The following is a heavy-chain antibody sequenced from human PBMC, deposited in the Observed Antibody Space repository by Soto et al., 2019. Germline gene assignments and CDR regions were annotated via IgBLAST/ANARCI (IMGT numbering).Heavy chain of an antibody. V-gene: IGHV3-23*01. Sequence: GGSLRLSCAASGFTFSSYAMSWVRQAPGKGLEWVSAISGSGGSTYYADSVKGRFTISRDNSKNTLYLQMNSLRAEDTAVYYCAKDLDYYDSSGYYHGPSFDYWGQGTLVTVSS. CDR1: GFTFSSYA. J-gene: IGHJ4*02. D-gene: IGHD3-22*01. CDR3: AKDLDYYDSSGYYHGPSFDY. CDR2: ISGSGGST.